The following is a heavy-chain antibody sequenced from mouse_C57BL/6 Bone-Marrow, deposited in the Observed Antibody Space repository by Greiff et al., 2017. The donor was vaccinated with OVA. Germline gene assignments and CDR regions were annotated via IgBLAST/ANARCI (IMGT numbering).Heavy chain of an antibody. J-gene: IGHJ4*01. CDR3: ARSGSSFYYAMDY. V-gene: IGHV1-55*01. CDR1: GYTFTSYW. CDR2: IYPGSGST. Sequence: QVQLKQSGAELVKPGASVKMSCKASGYTFTSYWITWVKQRPGQGLEWIGDIYPGSGSTNYNEKFKSKATLTVDTSSSTAYMQLSSLTSEDSAVYYCARSGSSFYYAMDYWGQGTSVTVSS. D-gene: IGHD1-1*01.